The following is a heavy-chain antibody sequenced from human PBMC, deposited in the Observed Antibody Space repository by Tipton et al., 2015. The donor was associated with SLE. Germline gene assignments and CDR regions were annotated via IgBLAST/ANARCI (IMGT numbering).Heavy chain of an antibody. Sequence: GLVKPSETLSLTCRVSGGPISIYSWSWIRQPAGKGLEWIGHIHSDETTNYNPSLTSRVTMSVDTSRNQLSLNLRSVTAADTAVYYCAREFQLLSDHAFDIWGQGTMVAVSS. J-gene: IGHJ3*02. V-gene: IGHV4-4*07. CDR1: GGPISIYS. CDR3: AREFQLLSDHAFDI. CDR2: IHSDETT. D-gene: IGHD2-2*01.